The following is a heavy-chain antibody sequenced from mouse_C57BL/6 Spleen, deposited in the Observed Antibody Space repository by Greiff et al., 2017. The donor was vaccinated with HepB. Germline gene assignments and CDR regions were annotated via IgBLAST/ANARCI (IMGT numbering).Heavy chain of an antibody. Sequence: EVKLMESGPGLVKPSQSLSLTCSVTGYSITSGYYWNWIRQFPGNKLEWMGYISYDGSNNYNPSLKNRISITRDTSKNQFFLKLNSVTTEDTATYYCARGSRDFAMDYWGQGTSVTVSS. CDR1: GYSITSGYY. J-gene: IGHJ4*01. V-gene: IGHV3-6*01. CDR2: ISYDGSN. CDR3: ARGSRDFAMDY.